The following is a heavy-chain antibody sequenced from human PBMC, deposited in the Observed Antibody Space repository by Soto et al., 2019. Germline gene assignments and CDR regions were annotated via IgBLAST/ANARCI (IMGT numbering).Heavy chain of an antibody. J-gene: IGHJ4*02. D-gene: IGHD3-3*01. V-gene: IGHV4-34*01. CDR1: GGSFSGYY. Sequence: TLSLTCAVYGGSFSGYYWSWIRQPPGKGLEWIGEINHSGSTNYNPSLKSRVTISVDTSKNQFSLKLSSVTAADTAVYYCARGGQRITIFGVVIISTSPFDYWGQGTLVTVSS. CDR3: ARGGQRITIFGVVIISTSPFDY. CDR2: INHSGST.